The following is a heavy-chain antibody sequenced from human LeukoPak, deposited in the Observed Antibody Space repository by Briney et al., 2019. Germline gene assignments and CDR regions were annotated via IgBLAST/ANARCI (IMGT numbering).Heavy chain of an antibody. CDR3: AHRGYSSSWYETPFGY. CDR2: IYWNDDK. V-gene: IGHV2-5*01. J-gene: IGHJ4*02. Sequence: VSGPTLVNPTQTLTLTCTFSGFSLSTSGVGVGWIRQPPGKALEWLALIYWNDDKRYSPSLKSRLTITKDTSKNQEVLTMTNMDPVDTATYYCAHRGYSSSWYETPFGYWGQGTLVTVSS. D-gene: IGHD6-13*01. CDR1: GFSLSTSGVG.